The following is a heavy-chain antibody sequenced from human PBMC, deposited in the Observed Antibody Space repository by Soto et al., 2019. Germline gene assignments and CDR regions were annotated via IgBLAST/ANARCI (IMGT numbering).Heavy chain of an antibody. Sequence: GGSLRLSCAASGFTVSNNYLSWVRQAPGKGLQWVSLIYSDGGTDYAESVKGRFTISRDNSKNTMYLQMNSLKAEDTAIYYCTTRMTTAPYWGQGTLVTVSS. CDR1: GFTVSNNY. CDR3: TTRMTTAPY. V-gene: IGHV3-66*01. CDR2: IYSDGGT. J-gene: IGHJ4*02. D-gene: IGHD4-17*01.